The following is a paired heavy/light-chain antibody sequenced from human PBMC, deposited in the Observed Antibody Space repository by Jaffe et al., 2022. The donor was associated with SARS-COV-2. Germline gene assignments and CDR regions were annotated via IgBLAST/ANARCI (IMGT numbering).Heavy chain of an antibody. CDR3: AREGWAAADYYYYHMDV. CDR1: GFTFSRYW. J-gene: IGHJ6*03. CDR2: INSDGSTT. Sequence: EVQLVESGGGLVQPGGSLRLSCAASGFTFSRYWMHWVRQAPGKGLVWVSRINSDGSTTTYADSVKGRFTISRDSAKNTLFLQMNSLRAEDTAVYYCAREGWAAADYYYYHMDVWGKGTTVTVSS. D-gene: IGHD6-13*01. V-gene: IGHV3-74*03.
Light chain of an antibody. J-gene: IGKJ1*01. CDR1: QSISSN. V-gene: IGKV3-15*01. Sequence: EIVMTQSPATLSVSPGERATLSCRASQSISSNLAWYQQKPGQAPRLLFYGASTRATGIPARFSGSGSGTEFTLTISSLQSEDFAVYYCQQYNNWPPWTFGQGTKVEIK. CDR2: GAS. CDR3: QQYNNWPPWT.